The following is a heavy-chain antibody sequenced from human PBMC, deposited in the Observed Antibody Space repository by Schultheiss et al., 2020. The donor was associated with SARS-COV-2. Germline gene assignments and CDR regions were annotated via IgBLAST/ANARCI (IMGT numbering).Heavy chain of an antibody. CDR1: GGSVSSGSYY. CDR3: ARAGTYCGGDCYFDY. V-gene: IGHV4-31*03. CDR2: IYYSWST. Sequence: SQTLSLTCTVSGGSVSSGSYYWSWIRQPPGKGLEWIGYIYYSWSTYYNPSLKSRVTISVDTSKNQFSLKLSSVTAADTAVYYCARAGTYCGGDCYFDYWGQGTLVTVSS. D-gene: IGHD2-21*02. J-gene: IGHJ4*02.